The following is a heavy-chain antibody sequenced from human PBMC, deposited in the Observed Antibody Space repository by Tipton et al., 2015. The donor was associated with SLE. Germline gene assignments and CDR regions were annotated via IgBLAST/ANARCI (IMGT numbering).Heavy chain of an antibody. J-gene: IGHJ4*02. CDR3: ARHRPGDPFDY. CDR1: GGSISSSSYY. V-gene: IGHV4-39*01. CDR2: IYYSGST. D-gene: IGHD7-27*01. Sequence: TLSLTCTVSGGSISSSSYYWGWIRQPPGKGLEWIGSIYYSGSTYYNPSLKSRVTISVDTSKNQFSLKLSSVTAADKAVYYCARHRPGDPFDYWGQGTLVTVSS.